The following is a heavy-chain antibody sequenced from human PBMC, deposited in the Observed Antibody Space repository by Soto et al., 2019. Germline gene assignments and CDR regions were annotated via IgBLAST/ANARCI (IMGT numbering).Heavy chain of an antibody. CDR2: ITGKTDTYAT. J-gene: IGHJ6*02. V-gene: IGHV3-73*01. Sequence: GGSLSLSCAVSGFTLIGFSMHWVRPASGKGQEWVGRITGKTDTYATAYAAPVRGRFTNSRDDSKNTAYLQMNSLKTEDTAVYFCTKRIGAYAMDVWGQGTTVTVSS. CDR3: TKRIGAYAMDV. CDR1: GFTLIGFS. D-gene: IGHD6-13*01.